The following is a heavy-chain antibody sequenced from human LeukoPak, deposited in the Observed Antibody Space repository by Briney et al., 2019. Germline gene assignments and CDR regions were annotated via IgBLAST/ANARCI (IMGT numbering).Heavy chain of an antibody. CDR1: GFTFDDYA. V-gene: IGHV3-9*01. D-gene: IGHD2-2*01. J-gene: IGHJ6*02. CDR3: ARDNKTSGTSIHYYYGMDV. Sequence: GRSLRLSCAASGFTFDDYAMHWVRHAPGKGLEWVSGISWNSGSIGYADSVKGRFTISRDNAKNSLYLQMNSLRAEDTAVYYCARDNKTSGTSIHYYYGMDVWGQGTTVTVSS. CDR2: ISWNSGSI.